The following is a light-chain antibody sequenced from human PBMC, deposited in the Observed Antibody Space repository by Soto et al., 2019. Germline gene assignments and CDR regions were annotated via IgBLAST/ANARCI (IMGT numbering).Light chain of an antibody. Sequence: ETVLTQSPGTLSLSPGERVTLSCRASQSVCSRCFAWYQQKPGQSPRLLIYGASTRATGIPDRFSGSGSGTDFTLTISRLEPEDFAVYYCQHYCTRPLTFGQGTKVGIK. CDR2: GAS. V-gene: IGKV3-20*01. CDR3: QHYCTRPLT. J-gene: IGKJ1*01. CDR1: QSVCSRC.